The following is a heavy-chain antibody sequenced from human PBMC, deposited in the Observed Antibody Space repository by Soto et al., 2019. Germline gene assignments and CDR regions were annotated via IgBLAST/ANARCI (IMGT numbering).Heavy chain of an antibody. CDR3: APVAMTSPKVFDY. V-gene: IGHV4-59*03. D-gene: IGHD2-15*01. J-gene: IGHJ4*02. Sequence: QVQLQESGPGLVKPSETLSLTCTVSGGSLSSHYWSWIRHSPGKGLEWIGYIYFTGYTNYNPSHKNRVTRSVDTSKIQFSLSLNSVTAADTAVYYWAPVAMTSPKVFDYWGQGTLVSVSS. CDR1: GGSLSSHY. CDR2: IYFTGYT.